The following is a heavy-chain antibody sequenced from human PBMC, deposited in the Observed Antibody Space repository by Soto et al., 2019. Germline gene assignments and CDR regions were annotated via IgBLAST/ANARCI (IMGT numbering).Heavy chain of an antibody. J-gene: IGHJ4*02. Sequence: PGGSLRLSCAASGFTFSGSAMHWVRQASGKGLEWVGRIRSKANSYATAYAASVKGRFTISRDDSKNTAYLQMNSLKTEDTAVYYCTRLNGDGYNIPNFDYWGQGTLVTVSS. D-gene: IGHD5-12*01. CDR1: GFTFSGSA. CDR3: TRLNGDGYNIPNFDY. V-gene: IGHV3-73*01. CDR2: IRSKANSYAT.